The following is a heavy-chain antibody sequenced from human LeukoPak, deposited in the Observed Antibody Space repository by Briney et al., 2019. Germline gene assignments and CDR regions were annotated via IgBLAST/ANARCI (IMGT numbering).Heavy chain of an antibody. CDR1: GFTFSSYA. CDR2: ISGSGGST. CDR3: AKGAGYCSGGSCYSRVSDAFDI. D-gene: IGHD2-15*01. V-gene: IGHV3-23*01. J-gene: IGHJ3*02. Sequence: GGSLRLSCAASGFTFSSYAMSWVRQAPGKGLEWVSAISGSGGSTYYADSVKGRFTISRDNSKNTLYLQMNSLRAEDTAVYYCAKGAGYCSGGSCYSRVSDAFDIWGQGTMVTVSS.